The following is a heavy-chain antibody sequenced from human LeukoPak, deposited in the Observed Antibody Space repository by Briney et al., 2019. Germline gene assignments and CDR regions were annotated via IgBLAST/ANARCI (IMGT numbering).Heavy chain of an antibody. CDR1: GFTFSSYS. Sequence: PGGSLRLSCTASGFTFSSYSMNWVRQAPGKGLEWVSSISSSSSYIYYADSVKGRFTISRDNAKNSLYLQMNSLRAEDTAVYYCARGGSGPAAIYGNNWFDPWGQGTLVTVSS. CDR2: ISSSSSYI. D-gene: IGHD2-2*01. J-gene: IGHJ5*02. V-gene: IGHV3-21*01. CDR3: ARGGSGPAAIYGNNWFDP.